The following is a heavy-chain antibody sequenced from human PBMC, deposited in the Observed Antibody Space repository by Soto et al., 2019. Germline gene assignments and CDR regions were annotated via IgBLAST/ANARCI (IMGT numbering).Heavy chain of an antibody. CDR3: AREVIAAAGSPRYGMDV. CDR1: GFTFSSYA. Sequence: VGSLRLSCSASGFTFSSYAMSWFRQAPGKGLEWVSAISGSGGSTYYADSVKGQVTISADKSISTAYLQWSSLKASDTAMYYCAREVIAAAGSPRYGMDVWGQGTTVTVSS. CDR2: ISGSGGST. D-gene: IGHD6-13*01. V-gene: IGHV3-23*01. J-gene: IGHJ6*02.